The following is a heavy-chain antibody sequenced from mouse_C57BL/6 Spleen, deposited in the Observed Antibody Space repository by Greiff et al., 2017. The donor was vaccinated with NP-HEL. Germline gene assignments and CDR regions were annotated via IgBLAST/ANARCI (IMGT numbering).Heavy chain of an antibody. Sequence: EVQGVESGGGLVKPGGSLKLSCAASGFTFSDYGMHWVRQDPEKGLEWVAYISSGSSTIYYADTVKGRFTIARDNAKNTLFLQMTSLRSEDTAMYYCARTTTVVSWYFDVWGTGTTVTVSS. D-gene: IGHD1-1*01. J-gene: IGHJ1*03. CDR3: ARTTTVVSWYFDV. CDR1: GFTFSDYG. CDR2: ISSGSSTI. V-gene: IGHV5-17*01.